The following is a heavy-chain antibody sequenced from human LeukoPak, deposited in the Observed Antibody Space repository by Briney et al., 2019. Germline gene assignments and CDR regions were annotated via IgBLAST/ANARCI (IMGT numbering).Heavy chain of an antibody. D-gene: IGHD2-15*01. V-gene: IGHV3-33*06. CDR2: IWYDGSNK. Sequence: GRSLRLSCAASGFTFSSYGMHWVRQAPGKGLEWVAAIWYDGSNKYYADSVKGRFTISRDNSKNTLYLQMNSLRLEDTAVYYCAKDLSTVVIDYYFDDWGQGTLVTASA. CDR3: AKDLSTVVIDYYFDD. J-gene: IGHJ4*02. CDR1: GFTFSSYG.